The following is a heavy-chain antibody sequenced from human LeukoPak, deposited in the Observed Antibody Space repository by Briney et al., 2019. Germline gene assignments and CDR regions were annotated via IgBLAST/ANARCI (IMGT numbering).Heavy chain of an antibody. V-gene: IGHV3-74*01. D-gene: IGHD3-10*01. J-gene: IGHJ6*02. Sequence: GGSLRLSCAASGFTFSNYWMRWVRQAPGKGLVWVSRINSDGSSTSYADSVKGRFTISRDNAKNTLFLQMNSLRAEDTAMYYCARDYGRSRDYGMDVWGQGTTVTVSS. CDR2: INSDGSST. CDR3: ARDYGRSRDYGMDV. CDR1: GFTFSNYW.